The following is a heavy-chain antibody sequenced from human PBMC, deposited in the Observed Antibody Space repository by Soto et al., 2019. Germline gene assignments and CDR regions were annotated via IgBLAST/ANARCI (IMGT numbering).Heavy chain of an antibody. J-gene: IGHJ5*02. D-gene: IGHD3-9*01. CDR1: GFTFSDYY. Sequence: GGSLRLSCAASGFTFSDYYMSWIRQAPGKGLEWVSYISSSSSYTNYADSVKGRFTISRDNAKNSLYLQMNSLRAEDTAVYYCARGPHYDILTGYFNWFDPWGQGTLVTVSS. CDR2: ISSSSSYT. CDR3: ARGPHYDILTGYFNWFDP. V-gene: IGHV3-11*03.